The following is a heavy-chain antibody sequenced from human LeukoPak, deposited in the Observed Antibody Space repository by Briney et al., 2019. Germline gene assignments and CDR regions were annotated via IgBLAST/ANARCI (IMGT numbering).Heavy chain of an antibody. CDR1: GSTFSSYA. V-gene: IGHV1-69*05. D-gene: IGHD3-22*01. CDR3: ARPSSGYYFDYYYYMDV. Sequence: SVKVSCKASGSTFSSYAISWVRQAPGQGLEWMGGIIPIFGTANYAQKFQGRVTITTDESTSTAYMELSSLRSEDTAVYYCARPSSGYYFDYYYYMDVWGKGTTVTVSS. CDR2: IIPIFGTA. J-gene: IGHJ6*03.